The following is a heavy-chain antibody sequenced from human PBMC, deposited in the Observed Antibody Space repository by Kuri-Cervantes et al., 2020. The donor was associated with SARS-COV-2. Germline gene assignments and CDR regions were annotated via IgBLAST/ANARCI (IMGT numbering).Heavy chain of an antibody. V-gene: IGHV4-59*08. Sequence: SETLSLTCAVYGGSFSGYYWSWIRQPPGKGLEWIGYIYYSGSTNYNPSLKSRVTISVDTSKNQFSLKLSSVTAADTAVYYCARRNDEDYVWGSYTEYWFDSWGQGTLVTVSS. CDR2: IYYSGST. CDR1: GGSFSGYY. CDR3: ARRNDEDYVWGSYTEYWFDS. D-gene: IGHD3-16*01. J-gene: IGHJ5*01.